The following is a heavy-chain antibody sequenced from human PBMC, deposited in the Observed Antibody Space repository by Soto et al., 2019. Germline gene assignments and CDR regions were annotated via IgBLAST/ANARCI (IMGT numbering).Heavy chain of an antibody. V-gene: IGHV3-30-3*01. CDR1: GFTFSSYA. Sequence: PGGSLRLSCAASGFTFSSYAMHWVRQAPGKGLEWVAVISYDGSNKYYADSVKGRFTISRDNSKNTLYLQMNSLRSEDTAVYYCATARTGMVRDGMDVWGQGTTVTVSS. CDR2: ISYDGSNK. CDR3: ATARTGMVRDGMDV. J-gene: IGHJ6*02. D-gene: IGHD3-10*01.